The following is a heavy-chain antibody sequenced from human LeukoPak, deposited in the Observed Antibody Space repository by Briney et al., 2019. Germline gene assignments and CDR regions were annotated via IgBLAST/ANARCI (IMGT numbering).Heavy chain of an antibody. D-gene: IGHD3-3*01. CDR1: GGSISSSSYY. CDR2: IYYSGST. CDR3: ASLNTIFGVGPITY. Sequence: SETLSLTCTVSGGSISSSSYYWGWIRQPPGKGLEWIGSIYYSGSTYYNPSLKSRVTISVDTSKNQFSLKLSSVTAADTAVYYCASLNTIFGVGPITYWGQGTLVTVSS. J-gene: IGHJ4*02. V-gene: IGHV4-39*01.